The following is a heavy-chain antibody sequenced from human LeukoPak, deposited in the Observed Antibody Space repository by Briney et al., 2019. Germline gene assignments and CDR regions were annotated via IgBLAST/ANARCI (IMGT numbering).Heavy chain of an antibody. CDR2: ISSGSSYI. V-gene: IGHV3-21*01. Sequence: GGSLRLSCAASGFTFNSYSMNWVRQAPGKGLEWVSSISSGSSYIFYADSVKGRFTISGDNAKNSLYLQMNSLRAEDTAVYYCARQVGVDDAFDIWGQGTMVTISS. J-gene: IGHJ3*02. CDR1: GFTFNSYS. CDR3: ARQVGVDDAFDI. D-gene: IGHD1-26*01.